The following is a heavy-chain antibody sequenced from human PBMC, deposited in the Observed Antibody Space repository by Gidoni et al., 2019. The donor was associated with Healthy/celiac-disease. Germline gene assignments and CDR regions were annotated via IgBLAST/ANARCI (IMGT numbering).Heavy chain of an antibody. Sequence: EVQLLESGGGLVQPGGSLRLSCAASGFTFSSYAMSWVRQAPGKGLEWVSAFSGSGGSTYYADSVKGRFTISRDNSKNTLYLQMNSLRAEDTAVYYCAKGQSIAVAGTYYRGQGTLVTVSS. CDR2: FSGSGGST. D-gene: IGHD6-19*01. CDR1: GFTFSSYA. CDR3: AKGQSIAVAGTYY. V-gene: IGHV3-23*01. J-gene: IGHJ4*02.